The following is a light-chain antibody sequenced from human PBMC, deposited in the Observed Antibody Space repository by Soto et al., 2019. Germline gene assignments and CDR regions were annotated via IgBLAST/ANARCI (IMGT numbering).Light chain of an antibody. Sequence: SVLTQPASVSGSPGQSITISCTGTSSDVGGYNLVSWYQQHPGKAPKLMIYEVSKRPSGVSNRFSGSKSGNTASLTISGLQAEDEADYYCCSYAGSSTFPYVFGTGTKVTVL. CDR2: EVS. CDR1: SSDVGGYNL. J-gene: IGLJ1*01. V-gene: IGLV2-23*02. CDR3: CSYAGSSTFPYV.